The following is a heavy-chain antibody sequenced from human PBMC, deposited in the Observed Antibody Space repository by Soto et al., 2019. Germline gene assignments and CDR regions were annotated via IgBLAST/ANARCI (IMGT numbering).Heavy chain of an antibody. V-gene: IGHV1-8*01. CDR1: GYTFISYD. CDR3: ARGPYDFPRHWFDP. J-gene: IGHJ5*02. D-gene: IGHD3-22*01. CDR2: MNPNSGNT. Sequence: QVQLVQSGAEVKMPGASVKVSCKTSGYTFISYDINWVRQATGQGLEWMGWMNPNSGNTGYAHEFQGRVTMTRSISKRTAYIELNNLKSEGTAVYYRARGPYDFPRHWFDPWGQGTLVTVSS.